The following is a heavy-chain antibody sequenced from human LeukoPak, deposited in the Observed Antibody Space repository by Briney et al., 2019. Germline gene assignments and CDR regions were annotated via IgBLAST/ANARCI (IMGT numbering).Heavy chain of an antibody. D-gene: IGHD3-10*01. V-gene: IGHV4-34*01. Sequence: SETLSLTCAVYGGSFSGYYWSWIRQPPGKGLEWIGEINHSGITNYNPSLKSRVTISVDTSKNQFSLKLSSVTAADTAVYYCARGRGGSGSYYGYYYGMDVWGQGTTVTVSS. CDR1: GGSFSGYY. CDR3: ARGRGGSGSYYGYYYGMDV. J-gene: IGHJ6*02. CDR2: INHSGIT.